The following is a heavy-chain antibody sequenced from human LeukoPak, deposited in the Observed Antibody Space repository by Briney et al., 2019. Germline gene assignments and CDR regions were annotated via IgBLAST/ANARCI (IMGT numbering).Heavy chain of an antibody. CDR1: GGSISSYY. V-gene: IGHV4-59*08. CDR2: IYYSGST. CDR3: VRLYYYDSSGYYSYAFDI. J-gene: IGHJ3*02. D-gene: IGHD3-22*01. Sequence: SETLSLTCTVSGGSISSYYWSWIRQPPGKGLEWIGYIYYSGSTNYNPSLKSRVTISVDTSKNQFSLKLSSVTAADTAVYYCVRLYYYDSSGYYSYAFDIWGQGTMVTVSS.